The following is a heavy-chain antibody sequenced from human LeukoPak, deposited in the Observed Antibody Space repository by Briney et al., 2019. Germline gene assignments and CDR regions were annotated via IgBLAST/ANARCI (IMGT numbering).Heavy chain of an antibody. V-gene: IGHV1-69*05. J-gene: IGHJ6*02. CDR1: GGTFSSYA. CDR3: ARESITGYYYAMDV. Sequence: SVKVSCKASGGTFSSYAISWVRQAPGQGLEWMGGIIPIFGTANYAQKFQGRVTMTRDTSTSTVYMELSSLRSDDTAVYCCARESITGYYYAMDVWGQGTTVTVSS. CDR2: IIPIFGTA.